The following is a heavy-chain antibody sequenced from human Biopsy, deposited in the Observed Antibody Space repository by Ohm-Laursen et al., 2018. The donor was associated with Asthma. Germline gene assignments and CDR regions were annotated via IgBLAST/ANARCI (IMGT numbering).Heavy chain of an antibody. V-gene: IGHV4-30-2*06. CDR1: GDSIDSGDYS. J-gene: IGHJ4*02. Sequence: TLSLICAVSGDSIDSGDYSWTWIRQSPGVGLEWIGYIYRNGDTYYKPTLKNRVTISTDRSKNQFSLRLRSVAAADTAVYYCARGWNCGGDCYSLDSWGQGTLVTVSS. CDR3: ARGWNCGGDCYSLDS. CDR2: IYRNGDT. D-gene: IGHD2-21*02.